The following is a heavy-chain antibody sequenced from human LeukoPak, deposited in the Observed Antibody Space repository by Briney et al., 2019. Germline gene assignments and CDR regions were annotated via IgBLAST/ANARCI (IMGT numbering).Heavy chain of an antibody. CDR1: GFTFSNYW. CDR2: IKPDGSVG. D-gene: IGHD6-13*01. J-gene: IGHJ4*02. V-gene: IGHV3-7*01. CDR3: TQNLVAAAGDH. Sequence: HPGGSLRLSCAASGFTFSNYWMTWVRQAPGKGLEWVANIKPDGSVGYYVDSVRGRFIISRDNAGNSLYLQMNSLRVEDTAAYYCTQNLVAAAGDHWGQGTLLIVSS.